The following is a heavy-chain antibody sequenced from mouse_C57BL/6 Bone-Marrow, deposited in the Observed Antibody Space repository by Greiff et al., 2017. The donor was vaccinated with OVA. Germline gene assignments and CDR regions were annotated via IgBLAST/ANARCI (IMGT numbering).Heavy chain of an antibody. D-gene: IGHD1-1*01. V-gene: IGHV14-4*01. CDR2: IDPESGAT. Sequence: EVQLQQSGAELVRPGASVKLSCTASGFTIKDDYMHWVKQRPEQGLEWIGWIDPESGATEYASKFPGKATIPADTSSNTAYLQLSSMTSEDTAVYYCTTEGVTTTVVAHWYVDVWGTGTTVTVSS. CDR1: GFTIKDDY. CDR3: TTEGVTTTVVAHWYVDV. J-gene: IGHJ1*03.